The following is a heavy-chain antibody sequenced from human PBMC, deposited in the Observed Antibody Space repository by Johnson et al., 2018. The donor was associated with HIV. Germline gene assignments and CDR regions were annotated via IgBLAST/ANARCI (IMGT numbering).Heavy chain of an antibody. CDR2: ISSSGGTI. CDR3: ARERGYWDGVEV. V-gene: IGHV3-11*04. CDR1: RFTFSDYY. J-gene: IGHJ3*01. Sequence: QVQLVESGGGLVKPGGSLRLSCAASRFTFSDYYMSWIRQTPGKGLEWVAYISSSGGTIYYADSVKGRFSISRDNAKNSLYLQMNSLRAEDTAVYYCARERGYWDGVEVGGQGVMVSGSS. D-gene: IGHD3-22*01.